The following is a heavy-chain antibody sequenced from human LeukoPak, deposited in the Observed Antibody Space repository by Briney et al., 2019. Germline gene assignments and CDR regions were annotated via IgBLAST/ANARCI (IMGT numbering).Heavy chain of an antibody. V-gene: IGHV1-69*04. CDR1: GGTFSSYA. CDR2: IIPILGIA. CDR3: NYYDSSGYYYPLDY. J-gene: IGHJ4*02. D-gene: IGHD3-22*01. Sequence: SVKVSCKASGGTFSSYAISWVRQAPGQGLEWMGRIIPILGIANYAQKFQGRVTITADKSTSTAYMELSSLRSEDTAVYYCNYYDSSGYYYPLDYWGQGTLVTASS.